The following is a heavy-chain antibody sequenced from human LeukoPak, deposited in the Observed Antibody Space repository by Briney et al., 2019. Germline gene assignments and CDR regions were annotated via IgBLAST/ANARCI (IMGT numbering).Heavy chain of an antibody. CDR2: INHSGST. CDR1: GGSFSGYY. Sequence: SETLSLTCAVYGGSFSGYYWSWIRQPPGKGLEWIGEINHSGSTNYNPSLKSRVTISVDTTKNQFSLKLSSVTAADTAVYYCARDLELWFGELLSYLTVRWFDPWGQGTLVTVSS. V-gene: IGHV4-34*01. D-gene: IGHD3-10*01. CDR3: ARDLELWFGELLSYLTVRWFDP. J-gene: IGHJ5*02.